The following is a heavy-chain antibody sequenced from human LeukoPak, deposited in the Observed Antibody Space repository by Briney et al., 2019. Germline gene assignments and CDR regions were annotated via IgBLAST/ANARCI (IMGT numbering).Heavy chain of an antibody. CDR3: AIQPYSNYGGRDY. CDR1: GFTFSSYA. J-gene: IGHJ4*02. V-gene: IGHV3-23*01. Sequence: GGSLRLSCAASGFTFSSYAMSWVRQAPGKGLEWVSAISGSGGSTYYADSVKGRFTISRDNSKNTLYLQMNSLRAEDTAVYYCAIQPYSNYGGRDYWGQGTLVTVSS. CDR2: ISGSGGST. D-gene: IGHD4-11*01.